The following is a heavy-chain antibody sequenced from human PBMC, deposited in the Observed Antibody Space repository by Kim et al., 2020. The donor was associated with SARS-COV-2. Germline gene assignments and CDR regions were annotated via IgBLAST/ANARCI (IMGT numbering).Heavy chain of an antibody. CDR2: IRSKANSYAT. Sequence: GGSLRLSCAASGFTFSGSAMHWVRQASGKGLEWVGRIRSKANSYATAYAASVKGRFTISRDDSKNTAYLQMNSLKTEDTAVYYCTRHAYCGGDCYRLFDYWGQGTLVTVSS. CDR1: GFTFSGSA. CDR3: TRHAYCGGDCYRLFDY. D-gene: IGHD2-21*01. J-gene: IGHJ4*02. V-gene: IGHV3-73*01.